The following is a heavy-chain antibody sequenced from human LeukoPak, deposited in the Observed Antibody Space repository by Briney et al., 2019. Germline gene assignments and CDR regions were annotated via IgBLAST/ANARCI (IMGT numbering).Heavy chain of an antibody. CDR1: GGSISNSSYY. CDR2: IYYSGSA. V-gene: IGHV4-39*01. CDR3: ARHWVVTPNY. Sequence: SETLSLTCIVSGGSISNSSYYWGWIRQPPGTGLEWVGSIYYSGSAYYNPSLKSRVTISVDTSKNQFSLKLTSVTAADTAVYYCARHWVVTPNYWGQGTLVTVSS. D-gene: IGHD4-23*01. J-gene: IGHJ4*02.